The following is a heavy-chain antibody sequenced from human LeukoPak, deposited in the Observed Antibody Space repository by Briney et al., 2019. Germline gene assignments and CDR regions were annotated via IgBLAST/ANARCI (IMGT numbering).Heavy chain of an antibody. D-gene: IGHD4-17*01. J-gene: IGHJ4*02. CDR3: ARDIPWDYGDYGFDY. V-gene: IGHV4-38-2*02. Sequence: SETLSLTCTVSGYSISSGYYWVWIRQPPGKGLEWVGSIYRSGSTNYNPSLKSRVTMSVDTSKNQFSLKLSSVTAADTAVYYCARDIPWDYGDYGFDYWGQGTLVTVSS. CDR2: IYRSGST. CDR1: GYSISSGYY.